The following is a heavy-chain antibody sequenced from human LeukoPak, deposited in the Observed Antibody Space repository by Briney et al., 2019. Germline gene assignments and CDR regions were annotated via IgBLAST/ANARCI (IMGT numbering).Heavy chain of an antibody. CDR1: GYTFTGYY. CDR2: INPNRGGT. J-gene: IGHJ6*02. Sequence: ASVKVSCKASGYTFTGYYMHWVRQAPGQGLEWMGWINPNRGGTNYAQKFQGRVTMTRDTSISTAYMELSRLRSDDTAVYYCARFQQGPHYGVDVWGQGTTVTVSS. D-gene: IGHD1/OR15-1a*01. V-gene: IGHV1-2*02. CDR3: ARFQQGPHYGVDV.